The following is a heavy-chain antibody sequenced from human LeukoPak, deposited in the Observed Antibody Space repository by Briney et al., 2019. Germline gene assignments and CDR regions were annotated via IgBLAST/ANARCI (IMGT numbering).Heavy chain of an antibody. V-gene: IGHV3-66*01. CDR3: ARVPLFYFDF. CDR2: VSSGGYT. CDR1: GFSVSSTY. Sequence: GGSLRLSCAASGFSVSSTYLSWVRQAPGRGLEWVSIVSSGGYTHYADSVKGRFTISRDNSKNSVFLQMSSLTIEDTAVYYCARVPLFYFDFWGQGSLVTVSS. J-gene: IGHJ4*02.